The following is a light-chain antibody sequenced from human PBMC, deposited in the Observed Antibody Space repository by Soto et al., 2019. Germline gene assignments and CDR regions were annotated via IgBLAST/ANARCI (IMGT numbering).Light chain of an antibody. CDR2: DAS. CDR3: QQYRSYSPLT. J-gene: IGKJ4*01. V-gene: IGKV1-5*01. Sequence: DIHMTQSHSTLSASVGDRVTITCRASQSINIWLAWYQQKPGKAPKLLIYDASSLSSGVPSRFRRSGSGTEFTLTISRLQPEALATCDCQQYRSYSPLTFGGGTKVEIK. CDR1: QSINIW.